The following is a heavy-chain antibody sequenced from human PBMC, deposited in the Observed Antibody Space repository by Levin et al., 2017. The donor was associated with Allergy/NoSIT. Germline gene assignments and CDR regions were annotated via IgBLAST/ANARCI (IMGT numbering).Heavy chain of an antibody. CDR2: ISPSSGGT. CDR3: ARKYYDILTGYYAFDY. CDR1: GYTFTVYY. D-gene: IGHD3-9*01. Sequence: PRASVKVSCKASGYTFTVYYIHWMRQAPGQGLEWMGWISPSSGGTNYAQKFQGRVTMTRDTSISTAYMELSRLRSDDTAVYYCARKYYDILTGYYAFDYWGQGTLVTVSS. V-gene: IGHV1-2*02. J-gene: IGHJ4*02.